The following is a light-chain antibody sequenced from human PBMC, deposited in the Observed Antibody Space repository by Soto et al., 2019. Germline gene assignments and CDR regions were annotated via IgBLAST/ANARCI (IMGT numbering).Light chain of an antibody. CDR3: QQSYSIPPLT. V-gene: IGKV1-39*01. J-gene: IGKJ4*01. CDR2: AAS. Sequence: EIQMTQAPSSLSASVGDRVTITCRASQTISMYLKWYQQKPGKAPILLISAASSLQTGVPSRFNGSGSGTDFTLTISSLQPEDFATYYCQQSYSIPPLTFGGGTRVEIK. CDR1: QTISMY.